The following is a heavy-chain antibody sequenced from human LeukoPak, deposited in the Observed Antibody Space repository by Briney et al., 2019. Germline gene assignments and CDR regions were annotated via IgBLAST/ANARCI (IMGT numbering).Heavy chain of an antibody. CDR2: IYYSGST. V-gene: IGHV4-39*01. J-gene: IGHJ3*02. CDR1: GGSISSSSYY. D-gene: IGHD6-19*01. CDR3: VYSSGWYDIDAFDI. Sequence: SETLSLTCTVSGGSISSSSYYWGWIRQPPGKGLEWIGSIYYSGSTYYNPSLKSRVTISVDTSKNQFSLKLSSVTAADTAVYYCVYSSGWYDIDAFDIRGQGTMNTVSS.